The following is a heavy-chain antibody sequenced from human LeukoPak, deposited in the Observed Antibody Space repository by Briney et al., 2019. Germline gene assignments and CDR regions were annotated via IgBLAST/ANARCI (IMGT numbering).Heavy chain of an antibody. J-gene: IGHJ4*02. D-gene: IGHD3-10*01. Sequence: GGSLRLSCAASGFTFGRYSMNWVRQAPGKGLEWVSSITSSSCYIYYADSVKGRFTISRDNVKNSLYLQMHSLRAEDTAVYYCARAAGELLPFDYFDYWGQGTLVTVSS. CDR3: ARAAGELLPFDYFDY. V-gene: IGHV3-21*06. CDR1: GFTFGRYS. CDR2: ITSSSCYI.